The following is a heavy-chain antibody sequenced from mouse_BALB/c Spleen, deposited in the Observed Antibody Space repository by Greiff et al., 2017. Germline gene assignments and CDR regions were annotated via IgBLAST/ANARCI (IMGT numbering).Heavy chain of an antibody. Sequence: EVQGVESGGGLVQPGGSLRLSCATSGFTFTDYYMSWVRQPPGKALEWLGFIRNKANGYTTEYSASVKGRFTISRDNSQSILYLQMNTLRAEDSATYYCARDGGSSFYAMDYWGQGTSVTVSS. CDR2: IRNKANGYTT. CDR1: GFTFTDYY. J-gene: IGHJ4*01. V-gene: IGHV7-3*02. CDR3: ARDGGSSFYAMDY. D-gene: IGHD1-1*01.